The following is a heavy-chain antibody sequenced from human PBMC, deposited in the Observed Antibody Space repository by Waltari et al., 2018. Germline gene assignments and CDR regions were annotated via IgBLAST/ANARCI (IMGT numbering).Heavy chain of an antibody. D-gene: IGHD6-13*01. V-gene: IGHV3-49*04. J-gene: IGHJ3*02. CDR3: TRHSSQTDAFDI. CDR1: GFTFSSYW. CDR2: IRSKAYGGTT. Sequence: EVQLVESGGGLVQPGGSLRLSCAASGFTFSSYWMHWVRQAPGKGLEWVGFIRSKAYGGTTEYAASVKGRFTISRDDSKSIAYLQMNSLKTEDTAVYYCTRHSSQTDAFDIWGQGTMVTVSS.